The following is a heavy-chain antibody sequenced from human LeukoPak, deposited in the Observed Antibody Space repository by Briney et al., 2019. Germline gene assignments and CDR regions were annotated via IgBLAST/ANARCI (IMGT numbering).Heavy chain of an antibody. J-gene: IGHJ4*02. D-gene: IGHD4/OR15-4a*01. V-gene: IGHV1-2*02. CDR1: GFTFTGYY. Sequence: ASVKVSCKASGFTFTGYYMHWVRQAPGQGLQWMGWINPNTGGTNYAQKFQGRVTMTRDTSISTAYMELSRLRSDDTAVYYCASGDYGDPPLNYWGQGTLVTVSS. CDR3: ASGDYGDPPLNY. CDR2: INPNTGGT.